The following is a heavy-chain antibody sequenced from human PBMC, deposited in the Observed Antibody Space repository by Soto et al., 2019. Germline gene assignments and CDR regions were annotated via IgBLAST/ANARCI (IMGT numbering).Heavy chain of an antibody. D-gene: IGHD4-17*01. CDR3: ARAKTTVNTFDY. V-gene: IGHV4-30-2*01. Sequence: SETLSLTCTVSGGSISSGGYSWSCFRQPPGKGLECIGYIYHSGSTYYNPSLKSRVTISVDRSKNQFSLKLSSVTAADTAVYYCARAKTTVNTFDYWGQGTRVTVS. J-gene: IGHJ4*02. CDR1: GGSISSGGYS. CDR2: IYHSGST.